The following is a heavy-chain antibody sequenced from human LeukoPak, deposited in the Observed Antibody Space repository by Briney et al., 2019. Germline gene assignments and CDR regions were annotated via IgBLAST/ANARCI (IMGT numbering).Heavy chain of an antibody. CDR2: IKEDGSAK. D-gene: IGHD3-9*01. CDR1: GFTFSNYL. Sequence: GGSLRLSCATSGFTFSNYLMSWVRQAPGKGLEWVANIKEDGSAKWYVDSVRGRFTISRDNAKNSLYLQMDSLRAEDTAVYYCAREGKRLDWSLLAAGYFDYWGQGTLVTVSS. CDR3: AREGKRLDWSLLAAGYFDY. V-gene: IGHV3-7*01. J-gene: IGHJ4*02.